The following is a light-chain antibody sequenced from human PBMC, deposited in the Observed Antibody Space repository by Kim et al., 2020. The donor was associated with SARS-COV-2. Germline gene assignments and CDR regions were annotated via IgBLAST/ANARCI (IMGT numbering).Light chain of an antibody. CDR3: QQRSNWLT. CDR1: QSVSSY. J-gene: IGKJ4*01. V-gene: IGKV3-11*01. Sequence: EIVLTQSPAPLSLSPGERATLSCRASQSVSSYLAWYQQKPGQAPRLLIYDASNRATGIPARFSGSGSGTDFTLTISSLEPEDFAVYYCQQRSNWLTFGGGTKLEI. CDR2: DAS.